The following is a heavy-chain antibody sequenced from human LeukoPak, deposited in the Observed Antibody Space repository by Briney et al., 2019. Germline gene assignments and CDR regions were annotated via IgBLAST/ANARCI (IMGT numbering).Heavy chain of an antibody. V-gene: IGHV3-21*01. Sequence: GGSLRLSCAASGFSFSSYNMNWVRLAPGKGLEWVSSITSSSSYTFYADSVKGRFTISRDNAKNSLYLQMNSLRAEDTAVYYCARRLRRNYFDYWGQGTLVTVSS. D-gene: IGHD4-17*01. CDR3: ARRLRRNYFDY. J-gene: IGHJ4*02. CDR2: ITSSSSYT. CDR1: GFSFSSYN.